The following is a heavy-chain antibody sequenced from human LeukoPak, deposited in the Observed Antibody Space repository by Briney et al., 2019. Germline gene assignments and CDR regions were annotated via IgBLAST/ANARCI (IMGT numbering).Heavy chain of an antibody. CDR2: IYYSGST. Sequence: SETLSLTCTVSGGSINNYYWSWIRQPPGKGLEWIGYIYYSGSTNYNPSLKSRVTISVDTSKNQFSLKLSSVTAADTAVYYCARDLDDILFYYWGQGTLVTVSS. CDR3: ARDLDDILFYY. J-gene: IGHJ4*02. V-gene: IGHV4-59*01. CDR1: GGSINNYY. D-gene: IGHD3-9*01.